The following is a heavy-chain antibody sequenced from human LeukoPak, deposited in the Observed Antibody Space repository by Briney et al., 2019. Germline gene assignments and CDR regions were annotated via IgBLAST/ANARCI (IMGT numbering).Heavy chain of an antibody. CDR2: INHSGST. J-gene: IGHJ5*02. V-gene: IGHV4-34*01. Sequence: SETLSLTCAVYGGSFSGYYWSWIRQPPGKGLEWIGEINHSGSTNYNPSLKSRVTISVDTSKNQFSLKLSSVTAADTAVYYCARDVTYYDFWSGYSWFDPWGQGTLVTVSS. D-gene: IGHD3-3*01. CDR1: GGSFSGYY. CDR3: ARDVTYYDFWSGYSWFDP.